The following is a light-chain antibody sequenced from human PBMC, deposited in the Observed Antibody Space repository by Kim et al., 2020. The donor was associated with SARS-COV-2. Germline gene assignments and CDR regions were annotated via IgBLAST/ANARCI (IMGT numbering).Light chain of an antibody. Sequence: VSPGESATLSCRASQSVSSNVAWYQQKPGQAPRLLICGASTRTTGIPARCSGSGSGTEFTLTISSLQSEDFAVYYCQQYNNWPLTFGGGTKVDIK. CDR2: GAS. CDR1: QSVSSN. CDR3: QQYNNWPLT. V-gene: IGKV3-15*01. J-gene: IGKJ4*01.